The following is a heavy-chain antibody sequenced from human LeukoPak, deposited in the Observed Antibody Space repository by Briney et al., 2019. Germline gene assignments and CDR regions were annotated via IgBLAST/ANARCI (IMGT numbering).Heavy chain of an antibody. CDR1: GYTFNSYY. CDR2: IDPSGGST. D-gene: IGHD6-13*01. Sequence: ASVNVSCKASGYTFNSYYMHWVRLAPGQGLEWIGIIDPSGGSTSYAQKFQGRVTMTRDTSTSTVYMELSSLISEDTAVYYCASEDAAADIYYYYGMDVWGQGTTVTVSS. V-gene: IGHV1-46*02. CDR3: ASEDAAADIYYYYGMDV. J-gene: IGHJ6*02.